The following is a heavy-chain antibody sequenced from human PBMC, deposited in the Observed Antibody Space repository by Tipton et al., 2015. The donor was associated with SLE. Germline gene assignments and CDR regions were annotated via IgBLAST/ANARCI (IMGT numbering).Heavy chain of an antibody. CDR3: ARDSSGWHNWFDP. Sequence: QSGAEVKKPGASVKVSCKASGYTFTSYAMHWVRQAPGQRLEWMGWINAGNGNTKYSQKFQGRVTITRDTSASTAYTELSSLRSEDTAVYYCARDSSGWHNWFDPWGQGTLVTVSS. CDR1: GYTFTSYA. CDR2: INAGNGNT. V-gene: IGHV1-3*01. D-gene: IGHD6-19*01. J-gene: IGHJ5*02.